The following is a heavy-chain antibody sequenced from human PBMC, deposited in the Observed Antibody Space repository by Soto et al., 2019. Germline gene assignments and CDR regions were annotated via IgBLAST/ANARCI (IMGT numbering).Heavy chain of an antibody. CDR1: GGSVSGYY. V-gene: IGHV4-34*01. CDR3: ARAARYYYHSSGVNYYYDYVMDV. Sequence: SELLSITCARHGGSVSGYYWSSIHLTPGNGLEWIGEINHSGSTNYITTLNSRVTISVDTSKNQCSQKLSSVTAADTAVYYCARAARYYYHSSGVNYYYDYVMDVRGHGTTVTVPS. CDR2: INHSGST. J-gene: IGHJ6*01. D-gene: IGHD3-22*01.